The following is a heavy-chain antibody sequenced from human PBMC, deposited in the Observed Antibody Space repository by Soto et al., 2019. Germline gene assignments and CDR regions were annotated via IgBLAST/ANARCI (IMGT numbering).Heavy chain of an antibody. J-gene: IGHJ3*02. Sequence: ASVKVSCKASGYTFTSYAMHWVRQAPGQRLEWMGWINAGNGNTKYSQKFQGRVTITRDTSASTAYMELSSLRSEDTAVYYCARERVNYYDSSGHDAFDMWGPGTMKTVSS. CDR3: ARERVNYYDSSGHDAFDM. CDR2: INAGNGNT. V-gene: IGHV1-3*01. CDR1: GYTFTSYA. D-gene: IGHD3-22*01.